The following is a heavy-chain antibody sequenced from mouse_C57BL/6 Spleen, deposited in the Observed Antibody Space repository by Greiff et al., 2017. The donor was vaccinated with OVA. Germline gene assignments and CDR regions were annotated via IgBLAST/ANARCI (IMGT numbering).Heavy chain of an antibody. J-gene: IGHJ2*01. CDR3: AIGHYYGSSPLDY. D-gene: IGHD1-1*01. V-gene: IGHV1-74*01. CDR1: GYTFTSYW. Sequence: QVQLQQPGAELVKPGASVKVSCKASGYTFTSYWMHWVKQRPGQGLEWLGRIHPSDSDTNYNQKFKGKATLTVDKSSSTAYMQLSSLTSEDSAVYYCAIGHYYGSSPLDYWGQGTTLTVSS. CDR2: IHPSDSDT.